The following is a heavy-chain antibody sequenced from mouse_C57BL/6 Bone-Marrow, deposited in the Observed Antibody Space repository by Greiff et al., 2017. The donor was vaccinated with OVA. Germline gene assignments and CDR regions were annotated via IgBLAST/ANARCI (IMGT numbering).Heavy chain of an antibody. V-gene: IGHV1-64*01. D-gene: IGHD1-1*01. CDR3: ASRYYGSSVAMDY. CDR1: GYTFTSYW. CDR2: IHPNSGST. J-gene: IGHJ4*01. Sequence: QVQLQQPGAELVKPGASVKLSCKASGYTFTSYWMHWVKQRPGQGLEWIGMIHPNSGSTNYNEKFKSKATLTVDKSSSTAYMQLSSLTSEDSAVDYGASRYYGSSVAMDYWGQGTSGTVAS.